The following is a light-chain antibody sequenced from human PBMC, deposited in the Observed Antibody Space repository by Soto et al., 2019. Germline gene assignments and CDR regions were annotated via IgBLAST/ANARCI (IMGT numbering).Light chain of an antibody. V-gene: IGKV3-20*01. CDR3: QQYVTSPWT. CDR1: QSIRNNF. J-gene: IGKJ1*01. CDR2: GAS. Sequence: EIVSTQSPGTLSLSPGVRATLSCRASQSIRNNFLAWYQQKPGQAPRLLIYGASNRATGIPDRFSGSGSGTDFTLTISRLGPEDFAVYYCQQYVTSPWTFGQGTKVEIE.